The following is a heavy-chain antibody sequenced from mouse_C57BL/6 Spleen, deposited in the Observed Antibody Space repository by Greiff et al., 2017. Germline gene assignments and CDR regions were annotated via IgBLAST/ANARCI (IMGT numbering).Heavy chain of an antibody. Sequence: QVQLQQSGAELVRPGASVTLSYKASGYTFTDYEMHWVKQTPVHGLEWIGAIDPETGGTAYNQKFKGKAILTADKSSSTAYMELRSLTSEDSAVYYCTRKGIITTVVATDGYFDVWGTGTTVAVS. D-gene: IGHD1-1*01. CDR3: TRKGIITTVVATDGYFDV. V-gene: IGHV1-15*01. CDR1: GYTFTDYE. J-gene: IGHJ1*03. CDR2: IDPETGGT.